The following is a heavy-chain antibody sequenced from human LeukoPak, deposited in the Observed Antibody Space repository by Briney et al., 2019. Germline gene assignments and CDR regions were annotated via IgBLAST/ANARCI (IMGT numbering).Heavy chain of an antibody. V-gene: IGHV1-2*02. Sequence: ASVKVSCKASGYTFTRYYMHWVRHAPGQGLEWMGWINPNSGGTNYAQKFQGRVTMTRDTSISTAYMELSRLRSDDTAVYYCARDGCSGGSCYYYYYGMDVWGQGTTVTVSS. D-gene: IGHD2-15*01. CDR3: ARDGCSGGSCYYYYYGMDV. CDR2: INPNSGGT. J-gene: IGHJ6*02. CDR1: GYTFTRYY.